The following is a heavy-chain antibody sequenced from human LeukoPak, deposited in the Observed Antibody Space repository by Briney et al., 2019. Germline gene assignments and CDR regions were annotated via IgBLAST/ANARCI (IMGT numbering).Heavy chain of an antibody. J-gene: IGHJ4*02. CDR3: ARDKAHSSWYVGVTTDY. CDR2: ISAYNGNT. CDR1: GYTFTSYG. D-gene: IGHD6-13*01. V-gene: IGHV1-18*01. Sequence: ASVKVSCKASGYTFTSYGISWVRQAPGQGLEWMGWISAYNGNTDYAQELQGRVTMTTDTSTSTAYMELRSLRSDDTAVYYCARDKAHSSWYVGVTTDYWGQGTLVTVSS.